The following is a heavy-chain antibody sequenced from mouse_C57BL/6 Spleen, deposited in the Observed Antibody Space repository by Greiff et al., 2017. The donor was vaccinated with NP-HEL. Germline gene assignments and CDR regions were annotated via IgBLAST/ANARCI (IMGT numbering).Heavy chain of an antibody. V-gene: IGHV1-80*01. CDR2: IYPGDGDT. CDR1: GYAFSSYW. D-gene: IGHD3-2*02. Sequence: QVQLQQSGPELVKPGASVKISCKASGYAFSSYWMNWVKQRPGKGLEWIGQIYPGDGDTNYNGKFKGKATLTADKSSSTAYMQLSSLTSEDSAVYFCARLGDSSGYVSFDYWGQGTTLTVSS. J-gene: IGHJ2*01. CDR3: ARLGDSSGYVSFDY.